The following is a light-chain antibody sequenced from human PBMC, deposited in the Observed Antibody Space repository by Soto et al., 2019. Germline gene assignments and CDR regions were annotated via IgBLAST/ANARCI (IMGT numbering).Light chain of an antibody. V-gene: IGLV2-14*01. Sequence: QSALTQPASVSGSPGQSITISCTGTSSDVGGYNYVSWYQHHPGKAPKLMIYEVSNRPSGVSNRFSGSKSGNTASLTISGLKAEDEADYYCSSYTGSSTPVFGGGTKLTV. CDR2: EVS. CDR3: SSYTGSSTPV. J-gene: IGLJ3*02. CDR1: SSDVGGYNY.